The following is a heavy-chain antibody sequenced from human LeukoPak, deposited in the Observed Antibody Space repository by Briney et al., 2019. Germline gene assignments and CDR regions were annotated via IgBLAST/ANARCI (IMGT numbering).Heavy chain of an antibody. J-gene: IGHJ4*02. CDR2: MNPNSGNT. V-gene: IGHV1-8*01. D-gene: IGHD3-10*01. Sequence: GASVKVSFKASGYTFTSYDINWVRQATGQGLEWMGWMNPNSGNTGYAQKFQGRVTMTRNTSISTAYMELSSLRPEDTAVYYCARVLLWFGELLYDYWGQGTLVTVSS. CDR1: GYTFTSYD. CDR3: ARVLLWFGELLYDY.